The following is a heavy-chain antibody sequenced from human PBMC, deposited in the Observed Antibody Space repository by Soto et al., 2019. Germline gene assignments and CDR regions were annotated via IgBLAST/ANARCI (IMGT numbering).Heavy chain of an antibody. D-gene: IGHD3-3*01. J-gene: IGHJ6*02. V-gene: IGHV3-9*01. CDR1: GFTFDDYA. Sequence: SLRLSCAASGFTFDDYAMHWVRQAPGKGLEWVSGISWNNGSIGYADSVKGRFTISRDNAKNSLSLQMNSLRAEDTALYYCAKDIYDFYYYGMDVWGQGTTVTVSS. CDR2: ISWNNGSI. CDR3: AKDIYDFYYYGMDV.